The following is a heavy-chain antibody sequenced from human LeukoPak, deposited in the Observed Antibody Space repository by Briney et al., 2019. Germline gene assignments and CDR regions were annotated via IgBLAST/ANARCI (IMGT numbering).Heavy chain of an antibody. J-gene: IGHJ4*02. D-gene: IGHD6-19*01. CDR1: GGSISSYY. CDR2: IYYRGRT. V-gene: IGHV4-59*01. Sequence: SETLSLTCTVSGGSISSYYWSWIRQPPGKGLEWIGYIYYRGRTNYNPSLKSRVTISVDTSKNQFSLKLSSVTAADTAVYYCAVHPGYSSGWTYFDYWGQGTLVTVSS. CDR3: AVHPGYSSGWTYFDY.